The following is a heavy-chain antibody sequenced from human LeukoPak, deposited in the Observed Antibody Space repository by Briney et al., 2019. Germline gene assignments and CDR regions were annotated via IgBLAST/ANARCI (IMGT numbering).Heavy chain of an antibody. Sequence: VASVKVSCKASGYTFTGYYMHWVRQAPGQGLEWMGRISPNSGGTNYAQKFQGRVTMTRDTSISTAYMELSRLRSDDTAVYYCARGIAVAAAAGWGQGTLVTVSS. D-gene: IGHD6-19*01. CDR2: ISPNSGGT. J-gene: IGHJ4*02. V-gene: IGHV1-2*06. CDR3: ARGIAVAAAAG. CDR1: GYTFTGYY.